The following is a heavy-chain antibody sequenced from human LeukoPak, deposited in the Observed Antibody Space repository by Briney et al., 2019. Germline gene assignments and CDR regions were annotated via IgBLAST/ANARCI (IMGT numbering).Heavy chain of an antibody. CDR2: ISGSGGST. CDR1: GFTFSSYA. D-gene: IGHD3-22*01. Sequence: QPGGSLRLSCAASGFTFSSYAMSWVRQAPGKGLKWVSAISGSGGSTYYADSVKGRFTISRDNAKNSLYLQMNSLRAEDTAVYYCARDSDSSGYLGAFDIWGQGTMVTVSS. CDR3: ARDSDSSGYLGAFDI. V-gene: IGHV3-23*01. J-gene: IGHJ3*02.